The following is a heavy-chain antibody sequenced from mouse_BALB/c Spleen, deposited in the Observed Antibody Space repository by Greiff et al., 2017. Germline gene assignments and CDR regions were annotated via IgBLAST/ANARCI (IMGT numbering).Heavy chain of an antibody. CDR2: ISSGGSYT. Sequence: EVQLVESGGGLVKPGGSLKLSCAASGFTFSSYAMSWVRQTPEKRLEWVATISSGGSYTYYPDSVKGRFTISRDNAKNTLYLQMSSLRSEDTAMYYCASHYYGSSYRFAYWGQGTLVTVSA. V-gene: IGHV5-9-3*01. D-gene: IGHD1-1*01. CDR3: ASHYYGSSYRFAY. CDR1: GFTFSSYA. J-gene: IGHJ3*01.